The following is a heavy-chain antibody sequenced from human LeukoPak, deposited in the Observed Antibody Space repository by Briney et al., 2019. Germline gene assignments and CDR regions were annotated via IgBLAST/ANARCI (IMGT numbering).Heavy chain of an antibody. CDR3: AREYCSSSRCYNPDF. CDR2: TSAYNDKT. CDR1: GYTFNSFG. D-gene: IGHD2-2*02. Sequence: ASVKVSRKASGYTFNSFGISWVRQAPGQGLEWMGWTSAYNDKTIYVQNLQGRVTMTTDTSTSTVYMELRNLRSDDTGVYYCAREYCSSSRCYNPDFWGQGTLVTVSS. V-gene: IGHV1-18*01. J-gene: IGHJ4*02.